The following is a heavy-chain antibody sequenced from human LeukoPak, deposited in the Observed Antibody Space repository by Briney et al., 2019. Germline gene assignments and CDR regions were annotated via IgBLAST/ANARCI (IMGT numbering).Heavy chain of an antibody. CDR3: ARESTRVGMDV. D-gene: IGHD2-2*01. V-gene: IGHV1-46*01. CDR1: RYIFTSYY. CDR2: INPSGGST. Sequence: GASVKVSCKASRYIFTSYYMHWVRQAPGQGLEWMGIINPSGGSTSYAQKFQSRVTMTRDTSTSTVYMELSSLRSEDTAVYYCARESTRVGMDVWGQGTTVTVSS. J-gene: IGHJ6*02.